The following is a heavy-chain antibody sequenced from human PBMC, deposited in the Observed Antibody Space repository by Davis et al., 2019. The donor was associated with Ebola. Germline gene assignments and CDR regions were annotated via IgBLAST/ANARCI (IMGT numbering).Heavy chain of an antibody. CDR2: ISYDGSRK. J-gene: IGHJ4*02. Sequence: GESLKISCAASGFTFSGYGMHWVRQVPGKGLEWVAIISYDGSRKFYADSVKGRFTISRDDSKNTLFLQMNSLRTEDTAVYYCARGGSSWGLFDYWGQGTLVTVSS. CDR3: ARGGSSWGLFDY. CDR1: GFTFSGYG. V-gene: IGHV3-30*03. D-gene: IGHD6-13*01.